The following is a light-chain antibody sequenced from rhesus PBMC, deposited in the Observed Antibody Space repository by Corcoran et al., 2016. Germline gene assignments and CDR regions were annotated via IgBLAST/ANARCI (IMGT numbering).Light chain of an antibody. V-gene: IGLV10-114*01. CDR1: SNNVGNQG. CDR2: RNN. Sequence: QAGLTQPPSVSRGLRQTATLTCTGNSNNVGNQGAAWLQQHQGHPPKLLSYRNNNRPSGISERFSASRSGNTASLTITGLQPEDEADYYWSAWVSSLSADVFGSGTKLTVL. CDR3: SAWVSSLSADV. J-gene: IGLJ6*01.